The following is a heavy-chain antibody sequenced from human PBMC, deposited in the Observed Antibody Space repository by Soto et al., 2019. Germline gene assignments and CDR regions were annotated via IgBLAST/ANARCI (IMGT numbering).Heavy chain of an antibody. CDR3: AREWGLLPDYVMNV. D-gene: IGHD7-27*01. Sequence: QVQLQESAPGLVKPSETLSLTCIVSGDSVTSGSYYWTWLRQPPGKGLEWIGYISYTGRTKYNPSLPSLVTISVDTSKNDFSLNLSSVTAADTAVYFCAREWGLLPDYVMNVCGLWTAVTVSS. CDR2: ISYTGRT. V-gene: IGHV4-61*03. J-gene: IGHJ6*02. CDR1: GDSVTSGSYY.